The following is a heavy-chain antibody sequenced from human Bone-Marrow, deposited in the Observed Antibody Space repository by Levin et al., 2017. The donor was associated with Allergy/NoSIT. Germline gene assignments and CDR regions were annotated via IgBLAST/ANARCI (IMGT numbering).Heavy chain of an antibody. D-gene: IGHD1-1*01. J-gene: IGHJ4*02. CDR3: ARTHWNVAL. CDR2: ISDSGST. V-gene: IGHV4-61*01. CDR1: DASVNSGRYY. Sequence: SETLSLTCTVSDASVNSGRYYWSWIRQPPGTGLEWIAYISDSGSTEHNPSLKSRVTISIDTAKNQFSLNLRSVTAADTAVYYCARTHWNVALWGQGILVTVSS.